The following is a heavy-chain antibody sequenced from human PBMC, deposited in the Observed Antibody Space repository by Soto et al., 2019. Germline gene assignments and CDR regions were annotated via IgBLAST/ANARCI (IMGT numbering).Heavy chain of an antibody. V-gene: IGHV1-69*13. D-gene: IGHD6-19*01. Sequence: SVKVSCKASGGTFSSYAISWVRQAPGQGLEWMGGIIPIFGTANYAQKFQGRVTITADESTSTAYMELSSLRSEDTAVYYCARVPYPGIAVAGTTMDYYYGMDVWGQGTTVTVSS. CDR3: ARVPYPGIAVAGTTMDYYYGMDV. CDR1: GGTFSSYA. CDR2: IIPIFGTA. J-gene: IGHJ6*02.